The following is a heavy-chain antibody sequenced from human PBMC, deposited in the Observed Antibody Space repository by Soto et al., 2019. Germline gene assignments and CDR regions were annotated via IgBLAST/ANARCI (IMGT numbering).Heavy chain of an antibody. J-gene: IGHJ4*01. D-gene: IGHD6-13*01. CDR2: IAADGADK. V-gene: IGHV3-30*18. CDR1: GFTFSSFA. CDR3: AKDPSRAASYYFEY. Sequence: GGSLRLSCAVSGFTFSSFAIHWVRQAPGKGLEWVAVIAADGADKHYADSVKGRFTISRDNPKNTLSLQMNSLRAEDTAVYYCAKDPSRAASYYFEYWGHGTLVTVSS.